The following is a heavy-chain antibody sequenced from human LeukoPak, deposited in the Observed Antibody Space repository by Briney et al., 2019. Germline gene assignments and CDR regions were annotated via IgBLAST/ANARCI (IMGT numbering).Heavy chain of an antibody. CDR2: IYYSGST. D-gene: IGHD6-13*01. J-gene: IGHJ5*02. CDR1: GGSISSGGYY. Sequence: SEALSLTCTVSGGSISSGGYYWSWIRQHPGKGLERIGYIYYSGSTYYNPSLKSRVTISVDTSKNQFSLKLSSVTAADTAVYYCARAGIAAAGTRFDPWGQGTLVTVSS. CDR3: ARAGIAAAGTRFDP. V-gene: IGHV4-31*03.